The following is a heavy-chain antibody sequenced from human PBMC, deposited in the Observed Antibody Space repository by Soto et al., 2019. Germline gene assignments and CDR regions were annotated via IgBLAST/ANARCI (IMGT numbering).Heavy chain of an antibody. CDR3: ARGPATAPDAY. J-gene: IGHJ4*02. D-gene: IGHD2-2*01. CDR1: GITFSTYA. Sequence: ASVKVSCKASGITFSTYAIHWVRQAPGQRLEWMGWINAGNGNTRYSQKFQGRVTMTRDTSTSTVYMELSSLRSEDTAVYYCARGPATAPDAYWGLGTLVTVSS. V-gene: IGHV1-3*01. CDR2: INAGNGNT.